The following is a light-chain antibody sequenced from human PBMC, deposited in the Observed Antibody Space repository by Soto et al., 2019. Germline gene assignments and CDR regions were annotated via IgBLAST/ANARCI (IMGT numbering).Light chain of an antibody. V-gene: IGLV1-47*01. J-gene: IGLJ3*02. Sequence: QSVLTQPPSASGTPGQRVTISCSGATSNIGTNFVYWYQQFPGTAHKLLLYFDRQRPAGVPDQFAGSRSGTSASLAISGLRPEDEDDYHCATWDDSLSGPVFGGGTKLTVL. CDR1: TSNIGTNF. CDR3: ATWDDSLSGPV. CDR2: FDR.